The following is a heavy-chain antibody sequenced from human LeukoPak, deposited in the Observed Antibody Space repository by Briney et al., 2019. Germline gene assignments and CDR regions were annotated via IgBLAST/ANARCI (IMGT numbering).Heavy chain of an antibody. V-gene: IGHV4-61*01. J-gene: IGHJ3*02. CDR3: ARGGGRGITMVRGVSPLPDI. CDR1: GGFISSSSYY. D-gene: IGHD3-10*01. Sequence: SETLSLTCTVSGGFISSSSYYWSWIRQPPGKGLEWIGYIYYSGSTNYNPSLKSRVTISVDTSKNQFSLKLSSVTAADTAVYYCARGGGRGITMVRGVSPLPDIWGQGTMVTVSS. CDR2: IYYSGST.